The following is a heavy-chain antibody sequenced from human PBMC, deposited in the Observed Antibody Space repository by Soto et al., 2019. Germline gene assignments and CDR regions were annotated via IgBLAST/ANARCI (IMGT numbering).Heavy chain of an antibody. CDR3: ARQPYYDSSGYYTWN. CDR2: VHYSGST. V-gene: IGHV4-39*01. Sequence: QLQLQESGPGLVKPSETLSLTCSVSGGSIRSNIYYWGWIRQPPGKGLEWIATVHYSGSTYYTPSPTXRXPXXADTAKNQFSLRLYSVPAADTAVYYCARQPYYDSSGYYTWNWGQGTLVTVSS. J-gene: IGHJ4*02. CDR1: GGSIRSNIYY. D-gene: IGHD3-22*01.